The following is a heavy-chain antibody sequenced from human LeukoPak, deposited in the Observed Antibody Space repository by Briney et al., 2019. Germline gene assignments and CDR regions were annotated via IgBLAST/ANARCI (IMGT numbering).Heavy chain of an antibody. CDR1: GFTFSSYW. J-gene: IGHJ6*02. Sequence: PGRSLRLSCAASGFTFSSYWMHWVRQDPRKGLVWVSRINGDGRNINYADSVRGRFTISRDNAKNTLYLQMNTLRVEDTAVYYCTRDLMDYDVSTGWHHYYMDVWGQGTTVTVSS. CDR2: INGDGRNI. V-gene: IGHV3-74*01. CDR3: TRDLMDYDVSTGWHHYYMDV. D-gene: IGHD3-9*01.